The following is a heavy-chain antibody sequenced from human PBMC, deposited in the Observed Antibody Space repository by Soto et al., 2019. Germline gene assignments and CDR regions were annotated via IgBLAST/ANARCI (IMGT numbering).Heavy chain of an antibody. J-gene: IGHJ3*02. CDR2: ISGSGAEI. V-gene: IGHV3-23*01. CDR1: GFTFSTYA. Sequence: GGSLRLSCAASGFTFSTYAMSWVRQAPGKGLERGSAISGSGAEIYYTDSVRGRFAISRDNSIDTLFLQMSHLKTEDTAVYYCAHPRGYGVFDAYDIWGQGTMVTVSS. D-gene: IGHD2-8*01. CDR3: AHPRGYGVFDAYDI.